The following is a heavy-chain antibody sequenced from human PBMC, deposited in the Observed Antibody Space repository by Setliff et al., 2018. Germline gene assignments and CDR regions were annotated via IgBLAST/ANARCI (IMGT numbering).Heavy chain of an antibody. V-gene: IGHV4-4*03. CDR2: IYHSGST. D-gene: IGHD5-12*01. CDR3: ARAPPPWLQSLGGDY. Sequence: PVTLSLTGAVSRGYISNSNWWSWVRQPPGKGLEGIGEIYHSGSTNYNPSLKSQVTISVDKSKNQFSLKLSSVTAADTAVYYCARAPPPWLQSLGGDYWGQGTLVTVSS. J-gene: IGHJ4*02. CDR1: RGYISNSNW.